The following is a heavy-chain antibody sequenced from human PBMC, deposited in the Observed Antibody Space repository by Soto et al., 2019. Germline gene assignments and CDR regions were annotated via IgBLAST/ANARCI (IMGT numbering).Heavy chain of an antibody. Sequence: PGESLKISCKGSGYSFTSYWIGWVRQMPGKGLEWMGIIYPGDSDTRYSPSFQGQVTISADKSISTAYLQWSSLKASDTAMYYCARTYGSGSPIYYYGMDVWGQGTTVTVSS. CDR1: GYSFTSYW. D-gene: IGHD3-10*01. V-gene: IGHV5-51*01. CDR3: ARTYGSGSPIYYYGMDV. CDR2: IYPGDSDT. J-gene: IGHJ6*02.